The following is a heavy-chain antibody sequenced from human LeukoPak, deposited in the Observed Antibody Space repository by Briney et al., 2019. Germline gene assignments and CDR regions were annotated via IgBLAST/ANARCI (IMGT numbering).Heavy chain of an antibody. CDR1: GFTVSSNY. D-gene: IGHD1-14*01. J-gene: IGHJ4*02. CDR3: ARGEGGILATPEDY. V-gene: IGHV3-53*01. CDR2: IYSAGDT. Sequence: GGSLRLSCAASGFTVSSNYMSWVRQAPGKGLEWVSVIYSAGDTYYAGSVKGRFTISRDNSKNTLYLQMNSLRVEDTAVYYCARGEGGILATPEDYWGQGTLVTVSS.